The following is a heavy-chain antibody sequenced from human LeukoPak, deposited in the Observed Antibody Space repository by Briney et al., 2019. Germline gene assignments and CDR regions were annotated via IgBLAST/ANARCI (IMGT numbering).Heavy chain of an antibody. D-gene: IGHD1-26*01. CDR2: INHSGST. J-gene: IGHJ4*02. V-gene: IGHV4-39*07. Sequence: SETLSLTCTVPGGSISSSSYYWSWIRQPPGKGLEWIGEINHSGSTNYNPSLKSRVTISVDTSKNQFSLKLSSVTAADTAVYYCARGRTRSGADYWGQGTLVTVSS. CDR1: GGSISSSSYY. CDR3: ARGRTRSGADY.